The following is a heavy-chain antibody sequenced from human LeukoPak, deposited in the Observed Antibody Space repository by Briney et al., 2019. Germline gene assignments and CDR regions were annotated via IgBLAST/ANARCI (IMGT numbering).Heavy chain of an antibody. CDR3: AKGIGGPYYYYYGMDV. J-gene: IGHJ6*02. Sequence: GGSLRLSCAASGFTFGDYTMHWVRQAPGKGLEWVSLISWDGGSTYYADSVKGRFTISRDNSKNSLYLQMNSLRTEDTALYYCAKGIGGPYYYYYGMDVWGQGTTVTVSS. CDR1: GFTFGDYT. V-gene: IGHV3-43*01. CDR2: ISWDGGST.